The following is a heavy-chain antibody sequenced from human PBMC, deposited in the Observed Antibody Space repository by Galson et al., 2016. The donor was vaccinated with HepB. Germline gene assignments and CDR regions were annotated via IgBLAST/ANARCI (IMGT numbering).Heavy chain of an antibody. J-gene: IGHJ4*02. CDR1: GFTVSRNY. Sequence: SLRLSCAASGFTVSRNYMSWARQAPGKGLEWVSIIYGDVTTYYADSVKGRFTISRHTSENTLYLQMDRLRPEDTAVYYCATLGGSSTRSKKDFDNWGQGTLVTVSS. CDR2: IYGDVTT. V-gene: IGHV3-53*04. D-gene: IGHD2-2*01. CDR3: ATLGGSSTRSKKDFDN.